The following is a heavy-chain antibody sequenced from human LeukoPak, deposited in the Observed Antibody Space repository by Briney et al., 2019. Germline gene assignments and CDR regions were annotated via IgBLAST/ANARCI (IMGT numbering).Heavy chain of an antibody. CDR2: IGTAGDT. Sequence: GGSLRLSCAASGFTFSSYAMHWVRQATGKGLEWVSAIGTAGDTYYPGSVKGRFTISRENAKNSLYLQMNSLRAEDTAVYYCARNLSAGYNSNWYDYWGQGTLVTVSS. D-gene: IGHD6-13*01. CDR1: GFTFSSYA. CDR3: ARNLSAGYNSNWYDY. J-gene: IGHJ5*01. V-gene: IGHV3-13*01.